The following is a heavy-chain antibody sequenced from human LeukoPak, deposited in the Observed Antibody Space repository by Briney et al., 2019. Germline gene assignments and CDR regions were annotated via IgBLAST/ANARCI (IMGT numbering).Heavy chain of an antibody. CDR2: IHYDSSTE. CDR1: GFAFSSYG. J-gene: IGHJ2*01. CDR3: ARERVPYYDILTGNWYFDL. V-gene: IGHV3-30*02. D-gene: IGHD3-9*01. Sequence: GGSLRLSCAASGFAFSSYGMHWVRQAPGKGLEWVAYIHYDSSTEDYADSVKGRFTISRDNSKNTLYLQMNSLRAEDTAVYYCARERVPYYDILTGNWYFDLWGRGTLVTVSS.